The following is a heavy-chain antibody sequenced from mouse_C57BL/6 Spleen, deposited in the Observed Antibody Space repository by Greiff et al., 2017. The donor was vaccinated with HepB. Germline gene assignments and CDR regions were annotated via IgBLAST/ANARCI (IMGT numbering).Heavy chain of an antibody. Sequence: VQLKESGPGLVQPSQSLSITCTVSGFSLTSYGVHWVRQSPGKGLEWLGVIWRGGSTDYNAAFMSRLSITKDNSKSQVFFKMNSLQADDTAIYYCAKNDYYDHYYAMDYWGQGTSVTVSS. V-gene: IGHV2-5*01. CDR1: GFSLTSYG. CDR3: AKNDYYDHYYAMDY. CDR2: IWRGGST. J-gene: IGHJ4*01. D-gene: IGHD2-4*01.